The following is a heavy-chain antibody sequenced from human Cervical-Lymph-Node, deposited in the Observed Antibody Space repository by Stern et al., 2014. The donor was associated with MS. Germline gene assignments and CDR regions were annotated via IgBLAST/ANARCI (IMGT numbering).Heavy chain of an antibody. D-gene: IGHD2/OR15-2a*01. CDR2: IWNDGSNK. CDR1: GFTFSSYG. J-gene: IGHJ6*02. CDR3: ARDKNIGDGMDV. Sequence: QVQLVESGGGVVQPGRSLRLSCVASGFTFSSYGMHWVRQAPGKGLEWVAAIWNDGSNKYHADAVKGRFTISRDNSKNTLSLQMDSLRADDTAVYYCARDKNIGDGMDVWGQGTTVTVSS. V-gene: IGHV3-33*01.